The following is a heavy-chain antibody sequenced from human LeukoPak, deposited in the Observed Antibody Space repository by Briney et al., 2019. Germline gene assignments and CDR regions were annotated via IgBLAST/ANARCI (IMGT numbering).Heavy chain of an antibody. CDR3: ARVPPRTSESIKEVGATRYMDV. D-gene: IGHD1-26*01. J-gene: IGHJ6*03. CDR1: GYTFTGYY. V-gene: IGHV1-2*04. Sequence: GASVKVSCKASGYTFTGYYMHWVRQAPGQGLEWMGWINPNSGGTNYAQKFQGWVTMTTDTSTSTAYMELRSLRSDDTAVYYCARVPPRTSESIKEVGATRYMDVWGKGTTVTVSS. CDR2: INPNSGGT.